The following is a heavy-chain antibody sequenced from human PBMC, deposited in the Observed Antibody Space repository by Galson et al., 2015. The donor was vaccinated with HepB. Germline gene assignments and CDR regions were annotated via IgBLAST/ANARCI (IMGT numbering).Heavy chain of an antibody. V-gene: IGHV4-4*07. J-gene: IGHJ6*02. CDR3: ASRTTVTSNNFYYYYGMDV. D-gene: IGHD4-17*01. CDR1: DGSISTYY. Sequence: ETLFLTCTVSDGSISTYYWSWIRQPAGKGLEWIGRIYTSGSTNYNPSLKSRVTMSVDTSKNQFSLKLSSVTAADTAVYYCASRTTVTSNNFYYYYGMDVWGQGTTVTVSS. CDR2: IYTSGST.